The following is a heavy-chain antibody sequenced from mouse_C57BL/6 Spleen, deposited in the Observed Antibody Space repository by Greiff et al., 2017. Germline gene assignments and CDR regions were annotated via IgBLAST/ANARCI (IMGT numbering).Heavy chain of an antibody. CDR2: INPNNGGT. CDR3: ARCGYYDYDGYYFDY. V-gene: IGHV1-26*01. Sequence: EVQLQQSGPELVKPGASVKISCKASGYTFTDYYMNWVKQSHGKSLEWIGDINPNNGGTSYNQKFKGKATLTVDKSSSTAYMELRSLTSEDSAVYYCARCGYYDYDGYYFDYWGQGTTLTVSS. D-gene: IGHD2-4*01. J-gene: IGHJ2*01. CDR1: GYTFTDYY.